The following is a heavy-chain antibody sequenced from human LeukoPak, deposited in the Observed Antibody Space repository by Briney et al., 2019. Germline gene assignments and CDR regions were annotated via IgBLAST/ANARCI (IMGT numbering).Heavy chain of an antibody. CDR3: ARDGPRGYSYGYNAFDI. CDR2: INPSGGST. V-gene: IGHV1-46*01. Sequence: GASVKVSCKTSGYTFTSYGVSWVRQAPGQGLEWMGIINPSGGSTSYAQKFQGRVTMTRDTSTSTVYMELSSLRSEDTAVYYCARDGPRGYSYGYNAFDIWGQGTMVTVSS. CDR1: GYTFTSYG. D-gene: IGHD5-18*01. J-gene: IGHJ3*02.